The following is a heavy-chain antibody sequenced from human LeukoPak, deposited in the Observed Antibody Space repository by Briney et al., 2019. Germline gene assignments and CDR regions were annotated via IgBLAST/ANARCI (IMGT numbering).Heavy chain of an antibody. CDR2: INSDGSTT. V-gene: IGHV3-74*01. CDR3: ARDPYSSTWSYGMDV. D-gene: IGHD6-6*01. Sequence: GGALRLSCGASGFTFSRYWMHWVRQAPGKGLVWVSRINSDGSTTPYAASVKGRFTISRDNAKNSLFLQMNTLRADDTAVYYCARDPYSSTWSYGMDVWGQGTTVTVSS. CDR1: GFTFSRYW. J-gene: IGHJ6*02.